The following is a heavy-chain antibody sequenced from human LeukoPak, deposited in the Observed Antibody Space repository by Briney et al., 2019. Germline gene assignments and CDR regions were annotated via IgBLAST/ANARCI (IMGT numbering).Heavy chain of an antibody. CDR3: AAVFAAAGTYYYYYGMDV. V-gene: IGHV1-58*01. CDR2: IVVGRGNT. D-gene: IGHD6-13*01. CDR1: GFTFTSSA. J-gene: IGHJ6*04. Sequence: GTSVKVSCKASGFTFTSSAVQWVRQARGQRLEWIGWIVVGRGNTNYAQKFQERVTITRDMSTSTAYMELSSLRSEDTAVYYCAAVFAAAGTYYYYYGMDVWGKGTTVTVSS.